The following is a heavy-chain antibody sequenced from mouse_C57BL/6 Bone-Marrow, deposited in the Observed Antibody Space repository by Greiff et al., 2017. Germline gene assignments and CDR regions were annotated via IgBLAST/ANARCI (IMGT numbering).Heavy chain of an antibody. V-gene: IGHV1-61*01. CDR1: GYTFTSYW. Sequence: QVQLKQPGAELVRPGSSVTLSCKASGYTFTSYWMDWVKQRPGQGLEWIGNIYPSDSETHYHQKFKDKATLTVDKSSSTAYMQLSSLTSEDSAVYYCVNVGSIYVGFPYWGQGTLVTVSA. D-gene: IGHD1-3*01. J-gene: IGHJ3*01. CDR3: VNVGSIYVGFPY. CDR2: IYPSDSET.